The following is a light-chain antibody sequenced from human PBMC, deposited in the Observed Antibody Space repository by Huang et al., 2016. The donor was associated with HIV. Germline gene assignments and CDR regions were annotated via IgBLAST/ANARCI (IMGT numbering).Light chain of an antibody. J-gene: IGKJ1*01. V-gene: IGKV3-11*01. CDR3: QQRTNWPTWT. Sequence: EIVLTQSPATLSLSPGERATLSCRASQSVSSYLAWYQQKPGQAPRLLIYDASNRATGIPARFSCSGSGTDVTLTISSLEPEDFAVYYCQQRTNWPTWTFGQGTKVEIK. CDR2: DAS. CDR1: QSVSSY.